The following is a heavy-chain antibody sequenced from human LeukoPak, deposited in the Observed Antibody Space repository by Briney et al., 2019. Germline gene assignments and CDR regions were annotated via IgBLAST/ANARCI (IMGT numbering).Heavy chain of an antibody. Sequence: PGGSLSLSCAASGLTLSSYAMNWVRQAPGKGLEWVSAIGVAGGTTYYADSVKGRFTISRNNSKNPLFLQMYSLRVEDSAVNFCAKVWSVVVTVILSNWGQGTLVTVSS. J-gene: IGHJ4*02. D-gene: IGHD2-21*02. CDR3: AKVWSVVVTVILSN. CDR1: GLTLSSYA. V-gene: IGHV3-23*01. CDR2: IGVAGGTT.